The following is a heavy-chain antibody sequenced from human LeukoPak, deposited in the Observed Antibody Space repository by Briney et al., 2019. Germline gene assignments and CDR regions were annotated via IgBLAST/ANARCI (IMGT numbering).Heavy chain of an antibody. V-gene: IGHV1-46*01. D-gene: IGHD3-22*01. CDR1: GYTFTSYY. Sequence: ASVKVSCKASGYTFTSYYMHWVRQAPGQGLEWMGIINPSGGSTSYAQKFQGRVTMTRDTSTSTVYMELSSLRSEDTAVYYCARSQDYYDSSGYNLGNWGQGTLVTVSS. CDR2: INPSGGST. J-gene: IGHJ4*02. CDR3: ARSQDYYDSSGYNLGN.